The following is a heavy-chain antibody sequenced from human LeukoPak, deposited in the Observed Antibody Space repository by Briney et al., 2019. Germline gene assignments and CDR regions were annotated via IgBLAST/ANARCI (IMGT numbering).Heavy chain of an antibody. Sequence: GGSLRLSCAASGFTFSSYAMSWVRQAPGKGLEWVSTISGSGGSTYYADSVKGRFTISRDNFKNTLYLQMNRLRAEETAVYYCAKGLVDTGNYWGQGTLVTVSS. CDR3: AKGLVDTGNY. V-gene: IGHV3-23*01. D-gene: IGHD5-18*01. J-gene: IGHJ4*02. CDR1: GFTFSSYA. CDR2: ISGSGGST.